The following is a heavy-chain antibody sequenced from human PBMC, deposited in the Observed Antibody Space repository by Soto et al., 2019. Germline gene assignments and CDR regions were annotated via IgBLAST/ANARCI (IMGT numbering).Heavy chain of an antibody. D-gene: IGHD1-1*01. J-gene: IGHJ6*02. CDR3: ARPGYNWNHFPLYGMDV. Sequence: QVQLVQSGAEVKKPGSSVKVSCKASGGTFSSYTISWVRQAPGQGLEWMGRIIPILGIANYAKKFQGRVTNTGDKTTSPTYKEHSSLRSEDTAVYYCARPGYNWNHFPLYGMDVWGQGTTVTVSS. CDR2: IIPILGIA. V-gene: IGHV1-69*02. CDR1: GGTFSSYT.